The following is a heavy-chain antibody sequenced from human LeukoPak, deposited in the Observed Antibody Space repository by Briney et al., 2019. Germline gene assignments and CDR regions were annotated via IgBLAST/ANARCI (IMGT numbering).Heavy chain of an antibody. CDR3: ARDRGAYCSGGSCRGGYFDY. D-gene: IGHD2-15*01. CDR2: IWFDGSYK. V-gene: IGHV3-33*08. CDR1: GFTFSSYG. J-gene: IGHJ4*02. Sequence: PGRSLRLSCASSGFTFSSYGMHWVRQAPGKGLEWVSLIWFDGSYKFYADSVKDRFTISRDNSKNTLYLQMNSLRAEDTAVYYCARDRGAYCSGGSCRGGYFDYWGQGTLVTVSS.